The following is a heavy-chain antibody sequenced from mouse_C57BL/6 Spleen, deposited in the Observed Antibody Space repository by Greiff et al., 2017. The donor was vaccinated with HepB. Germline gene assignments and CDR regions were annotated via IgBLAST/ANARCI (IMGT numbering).Heavy chain of an antibody. V-gene: IGHV5-4*03. CDR3: ASEGRLAGFAY. J-gene: IGHJ3*01. Sequence: DVKLQESGGGLVKPGGSLKLSCAASGFTFSSYAMSWVRQTPEKRLEWVATISDGGSYTYYPDNVKGRFTISRDNAKNNLYLQMSHLKSEDTAMYYCASEGRLAGFAYWGQGTLVTVSA. D-gene: IGHD3-2*02. CDR2: ISDGGSYT. CDR1: GFTFSSYA.